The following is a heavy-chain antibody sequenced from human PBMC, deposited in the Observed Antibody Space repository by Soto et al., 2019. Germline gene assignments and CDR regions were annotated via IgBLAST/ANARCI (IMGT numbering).Heavy chain of an antibody. CDR2: TYYRSKWYN. V-gene: IGHV6-1*01. J-gene: IGHJ6*02. Sequence: SQTLSLTCAISGDSVSSNSAAWNWIRQSPSRGLEWLGRTYYRSKWYNDYAVSVKSRITINPDTSKNQFPLHLNSVTPEDTAVYYCARVPLIHSTIQDGGMDVWGQGTTVTVSS. D-gene: IGHD3-9*01. CDR1: GDSVSSNSAA. CDR3: ARVPLIHSTIQDGGMDV.